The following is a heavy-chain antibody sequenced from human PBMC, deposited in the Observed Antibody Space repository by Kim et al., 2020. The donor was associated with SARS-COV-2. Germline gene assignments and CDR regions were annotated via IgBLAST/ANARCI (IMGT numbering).Heavy chain of an antibody. D-gene: IGHD1-1*01. J-gene: IGHJ6*02. CDR2: SNK. CDR3: ARATGTVVMDV. V-gene: IGHV3-30*01. Sequence: SNKYYADSVKGRFTISRDNSKNTLYLQMNSLRAEDTAVYYCARATGTVVMDVWGQGTTVTVSS.